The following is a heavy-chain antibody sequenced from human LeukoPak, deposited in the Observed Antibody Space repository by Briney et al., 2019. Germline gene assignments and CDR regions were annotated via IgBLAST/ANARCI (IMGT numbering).Heavy chain of an antibody. Sequence: ASVKVSCEPSGYSFTGNGISWVRQAPGQGLEWMAWISANSGNTNYAQNFQDRVTLTTDTSTSTAYMELRSLRSDDTAVYYCARDVNYAFDYWGQGTLVTVSS. V-gene: IGHV1-18*01. CDR1: GYSFTGNG. CDR2: ISANSGNT. CDR3: ARDVNYAFDY. J-gene: IGHJ4*02. D-gene: IGHD3-16*01.